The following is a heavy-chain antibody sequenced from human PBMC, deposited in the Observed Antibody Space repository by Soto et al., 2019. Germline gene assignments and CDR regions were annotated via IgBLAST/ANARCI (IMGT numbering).Heavy chain of an antibody. J-gene: IGHJ4*02. D-gene: IGHD3-16*02. Sequence: QVQVVQSGAEVKEPGASVKVSCKASGYTFTNYGINWVRQAPGQGLEWMGWISAYNGNANYAQKFQGRVTMTTDTSTTTGDMEIGNLRSDGTAVYYSERGLVTFGGVIGSGYWGQGSLVIVSS. CDR1: GYTFTNYG. V-gene: IGHV1-18*01. CDR2: ISAYNGNA. CDR3: ERGLVTFGGVIGSGY.